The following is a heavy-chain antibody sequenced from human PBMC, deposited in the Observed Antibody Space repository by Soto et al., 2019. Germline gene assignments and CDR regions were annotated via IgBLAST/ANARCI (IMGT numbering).Heavy chain of an antibody. Sequence: QVQLVQSGAEIKKPGASVKVSCKASGYTFTQFGISWVRQAPGQGLEWMGWITADNGNTYYAQKSQGRVTITTDPSPSTVYWDRRSLSSDETAVYFGAKEWCSSTGCYGVDFWGQGTMVTVSS. CDR2: ITADNGNT. CDR1: GYTFTQFG. V-gene: IGHV1-18*01. D-gene: IGHD2-2*01. J-gene: IGHJ4*02. CDR3: AKEWCSSTGCYGVDF.